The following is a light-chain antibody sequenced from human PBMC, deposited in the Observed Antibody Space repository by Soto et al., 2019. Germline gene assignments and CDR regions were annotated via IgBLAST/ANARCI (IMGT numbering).Light chain of an antibody. Sequence: EIGLTQSPGTLSLSPGERATLSCRASQSVSNNYLAWYQQKPGQAPRLLIYGASNRATGIPDRFSGSGSGTDFTLTISRLEAEDFAEYYCQQYGSSGTFGQGTKVDI. V-gene: IGKV3-20*01. CDR2: GAS. CDR1: QSVSNNY. CDR3: QQYGSSGT. J-gene: IGKJ1*01.